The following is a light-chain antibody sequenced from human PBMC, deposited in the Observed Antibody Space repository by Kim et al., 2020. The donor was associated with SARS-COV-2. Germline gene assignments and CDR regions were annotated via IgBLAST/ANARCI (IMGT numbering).Light chain of an antibody. CDR2: GAS. Sequence: PGERATLACSASQSISSSYLVWYQQKPGQAPRLLIYGASSRATGIPDRFSGSGSGTDFTLTISRLEPEDFAVYYCQQYGSSPLYSFGQGTKLEI. V-gene: IGKV3-20*01. CDR3: QQYGSSPLYS. J-gene: IGKJ2*03. CDR1: QSISSSY.